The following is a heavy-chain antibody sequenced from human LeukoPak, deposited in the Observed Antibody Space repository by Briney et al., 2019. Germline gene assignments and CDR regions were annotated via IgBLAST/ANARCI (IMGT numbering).Heavy chain of an antibody. J-gene: IGHJ3*02. CDR3: AREADAFDI. CDR1: GFSFNTYV. V-gene: IGHV3-30*04. CDR2: ISQDVSNK. Sequence: GGSLRLSCAASGFSFNTYVMYWVRQAPGKGLEWVAGISQDVSNKYYADSVKSRFTISRDNSENTVYLQLNSLRLEDTAVYFCAREADAFDIWGQGTMVTVSS.